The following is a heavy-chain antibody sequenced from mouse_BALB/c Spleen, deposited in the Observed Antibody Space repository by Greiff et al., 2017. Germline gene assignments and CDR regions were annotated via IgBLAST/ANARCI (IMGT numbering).Heavy chain of an antibody. J-gene: IGHJ3*01. CDR3: ARGGTITTATAWFAY. CDR1: GYTFTSYW. V-gene: IGHV1S81*02. CDR2: INPSNGRT. D-gene: IGHD1-2*01. Sequence: VQLQQPGAELVKPGASVKLSCKASGYTFTSYWMHWVKQRPGQGLEWIGEINPSNGRTNYNEKFKSKATLTVDKSSSTAYMQLSSLTSEDYAVYYCARGGTITTATAWFAYWGQGTLVTVSA.